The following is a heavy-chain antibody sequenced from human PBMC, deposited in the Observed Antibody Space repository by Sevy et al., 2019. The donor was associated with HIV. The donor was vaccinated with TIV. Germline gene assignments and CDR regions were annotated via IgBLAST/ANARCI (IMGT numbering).Heavy chain of an antibody. CDR2: INPNSGGT. CDR1: GYTFTGYY. V-gene: IGHV1-2*02. J-gene: IGHJ4*02. Sequence: ASVKVSCKASGYTFTGYYMHWVRHAPGQGLEWMGWINPNSGGTNYAQKFQGRVTMTRDTSISTAYMELSRLRSDDTAVYYCARAVAGSSWITIDYWGQGTLVTVSS. CDR3: ARAVAGSSWITIDY. D-gene: IGHD6-13*01.